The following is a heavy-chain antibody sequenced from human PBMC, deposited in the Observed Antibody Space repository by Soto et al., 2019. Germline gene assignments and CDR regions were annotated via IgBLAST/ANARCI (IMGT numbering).Heavy chain of an antibody. CDR1: GFTFTDYY. J-gene: IGHJ5*02. CDR2: ISSSGSHT. D-gene: IGHD5-12*01. V-gene: IGHV3-11*06. Sequence: GSLRLSCAASGFTFTDYYMSWIRQTPGKGLEWVSYISSSGSHTNYADSVKGRFTISRDNAKNSVYLQMNSLRAEDSAVYYCARLAGLPYSAAGLDLGFVSSGQGTLLTVS. CDR3: ARLAGLPYSAAGLDLGFVS.